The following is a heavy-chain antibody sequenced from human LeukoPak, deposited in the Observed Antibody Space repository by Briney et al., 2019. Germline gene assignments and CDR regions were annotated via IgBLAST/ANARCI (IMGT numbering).Heavy chain of an antibody. V-gene: IGHV4-39*01. D-gene: IGHD1-14*01. CDR2: IFYTGST. J-gene: IGHJ5*02. Sequence: SGTLSLTCTVSGGSISSSNYYWAWIRQPPGKGLEWIANIFYTGSTYYNPSLKSRVTISVDTSKNQFSLRLSSVTATDTAVYYCARLNKPGWFDPWGQGTLVTVSS. CDR1: GGSISSSNYY. CDR3: ARLNKPGWFDP.